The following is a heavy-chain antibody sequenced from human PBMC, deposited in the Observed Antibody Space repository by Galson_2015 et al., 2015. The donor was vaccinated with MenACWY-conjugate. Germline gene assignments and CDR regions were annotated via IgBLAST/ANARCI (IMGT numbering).Heavy chain of an antibody. CDR2: ISSSSSYI. CDR1: GFTFSSYS. Sequence: SLRLSCAASGFTFSSYSMNWVRQAPGKGLEWVSSISSSSSYIYYADSVKGQVTISADKSISTAYLQWSSLKASDTAMYYCARGLEMATISAFDIWGQGTMVTVSS. CDR3: ARGLEMATISAFDI. D-gene: IGHD5-24*01. V-gene: IGHV3-21*04. J-gene: IGHJ3*02.